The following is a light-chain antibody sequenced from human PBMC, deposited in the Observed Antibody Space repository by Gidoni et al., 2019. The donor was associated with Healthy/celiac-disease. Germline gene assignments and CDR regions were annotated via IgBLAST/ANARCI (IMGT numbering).Light chain of an antibody. J-gene: IGLJ2*01. V-gene: IGLV3-1*01. Sequence: YELTQPPSVSVSPGQTASITCSGDKLGDKYACWYQQKPGQSPVLVIYQDSKRPSGIPERFSGSNSGNTATLTISGTQAMDEADYYCQAWDSSTEVVFGGGTKLTVL. CDR3: QAWDSSTEVV. CDR2: QDS. CDR1: KLGDKY.